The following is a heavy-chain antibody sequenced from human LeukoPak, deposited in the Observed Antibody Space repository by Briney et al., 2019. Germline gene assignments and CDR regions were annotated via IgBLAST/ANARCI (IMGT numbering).Heavy chain of an antibody. V-gene: IGHV4-30-4*08. Sequence: SETLSLTCTVSGGSISSGDYYWSWIRQPPGKGLEWFGYIYYSGSTYYNPSLKSRVTISVDTPKNQFSLKLSSVTAADTAVYYCARDKRVVPATYYYYYMDVWGKGTTVTVSS. D-gene: IGHD2-2*01. CDR2: IYYSGST. CDR3: ARDKRVVPATYYYYYMDV. J-gene: IGHJ6*03. CDR1: GGSISSGDYY.